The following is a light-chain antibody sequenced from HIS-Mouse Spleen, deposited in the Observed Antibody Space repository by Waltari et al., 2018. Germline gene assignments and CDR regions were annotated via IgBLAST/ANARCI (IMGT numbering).Light chain of an antibody. J-gene: IGKJ2*01. V-gene: IGKV1-39*01. CDR1: QSISSY. Sequence: DIQMTQSPSFLSASVGDRVTITCRASQSISSYLNWYQQKPGKAPKLLIYAASSLQSGVPSRFSGSGSGTDFTLTISSLQPEDFATYYCQQYNSYSTFGQGTKLEIK. CDR2: AAS. CDR3: QQYNSYST.